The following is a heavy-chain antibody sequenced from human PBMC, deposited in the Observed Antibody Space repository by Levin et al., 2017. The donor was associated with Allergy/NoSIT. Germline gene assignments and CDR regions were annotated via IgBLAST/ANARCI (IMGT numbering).Heavy chain of an antibody. V-gene: IGHV3-33*01. CDR3: AREGTVQAFDI. CDR2: IWYDGSNK. J-gene: IGHJ3*02. D-gene: IGHD3-10*01. Sequence: GGSLRLSCAASGFTFSSYGMHWVRQAPGKGLEWVAVIWYDGSNKYYADSVKGRFTISRDNSKNTLYLQMNSLRAEDTAVYYCAREGTVQAFDIWGQGTMVTVSS. CDR1: GFTFSSYG.